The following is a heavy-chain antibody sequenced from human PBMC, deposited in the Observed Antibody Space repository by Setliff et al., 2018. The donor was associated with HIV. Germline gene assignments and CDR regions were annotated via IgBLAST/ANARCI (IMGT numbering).Heavy chain of an antibody. D-gene: IGHD1-20*01. V-gene: IGHV1-69*13. CDR3: ARSRTITLMQCLAP. J-gene: IGHJ5*02. Sequence: SVKVSCKASGDTFNNYAINWVRQAPGQGLEWVGGIIPYFGTTEYEQKFQGRVTITADESKSTAYLELSSLRSDDTAVYYCARSRTITLMQCLAPWGQGTPVTVSS. CDR2: IIPYFGTT. CDR1: GDTFNNYA.